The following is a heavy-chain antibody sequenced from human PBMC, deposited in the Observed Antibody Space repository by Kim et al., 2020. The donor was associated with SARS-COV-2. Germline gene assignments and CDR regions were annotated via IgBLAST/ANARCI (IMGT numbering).Heavy chain of an antibody. D-gene: IGHD6-6*01. J-gene: IGHJ4*02. CDR3: AKFTRSSSAAFDY. V-gene: IGHV3-30*02. Sequence: YADSVKGRFTISRDNSKNTLYLQMNSLRAEDTAVYYCAKFTRSSSAAFDYWGQGTLVTVSS.